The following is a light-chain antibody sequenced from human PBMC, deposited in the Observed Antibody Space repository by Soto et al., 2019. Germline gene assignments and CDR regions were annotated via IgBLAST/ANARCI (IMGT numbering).Light chain of an antibody. CDR1: QDVGTY. V-gene: IGKV3D-11*01. J-gene: IGKJ5*01. Sequence: FLTQSPATLSLSPGERATLSCRASQDVGTYVAWYQVRGGQAPRLLISGASKRATGIPERINGGGSGADFTLTINSLESEDVGVYFCQQGGNWPVTFGQGTRVEIK. CDR3: QQGGNWPVT. CDR2: GAS.